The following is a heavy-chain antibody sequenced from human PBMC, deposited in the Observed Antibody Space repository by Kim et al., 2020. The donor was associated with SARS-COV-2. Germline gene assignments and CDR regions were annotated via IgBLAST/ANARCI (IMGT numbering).Heavy chain of an antibody. CDR3: ARGDSSSFSSYFDY. D-gene: IGHD6-13*01. Sequence: NPSPKSRVTISVDTSKNQFSLKLSSVTAADTAVYYCARGDSSSFSSYFDYWGQGTLVTVSS. J-gene: IGHJ4*02. V-gene: IGHV4-59*09.